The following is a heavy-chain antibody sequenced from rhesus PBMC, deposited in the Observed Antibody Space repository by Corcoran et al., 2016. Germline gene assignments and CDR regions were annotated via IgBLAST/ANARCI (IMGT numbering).Heavy chain of an antibody. CDR2: IYGSGSST. J-gene: IGHJ4*01. V-gene: IGHV4-169*01. CDR1: GGSISSSY. CDR3: ASFLDWLDY. Sequence: QLQLQESGPGLVKPSETLSVTCAVSGGSISSSYWSWIRQAPGKGLEWIGYIYGSGSSTNDNPSLKSPVTRSVDTSKNQLSLKLSSVTTADTAVYYCASFLDWLDYWGQGVLVTVSS. D-gene: IGHD3-3*01.